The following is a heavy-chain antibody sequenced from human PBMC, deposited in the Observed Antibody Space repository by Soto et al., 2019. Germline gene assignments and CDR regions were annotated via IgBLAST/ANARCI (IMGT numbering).Heavy chain of an antibody. Sequence: PWGSLRLSCAASGFTFSSYGMHWVRQAPGKGLEWVAVISYDGSNKYYADSVKGRFTISRDNSKNTLYLQMNSLRAEDTAVYYCAKDRVFNFWSGYTYYYGMDVWGQGTTVTVSS. CDR1: GFTFSSYG. D-gene: IGHD3-3*01. V-gene: IGHV3-30*18. CDR2: ISYDGSNK. CDR3: AKDRVFNFWSGYTYYYGMDV. J-gene: IGHJ6*02.